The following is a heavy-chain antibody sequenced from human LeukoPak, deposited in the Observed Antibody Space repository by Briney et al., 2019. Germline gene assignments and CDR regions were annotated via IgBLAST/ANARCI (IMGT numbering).Heavy chain of an antibody. CDR3: ARGDLAAAGTPFDY. V-gene: IGHV1-46*01. Sequence: GASVKVSCKASGYTFTSYYMHWVRQAPGQGLEWMGIINPSGGSTSYAQKFQGWVTMTRDTSISTAYMELSRLRSDDTAVYYCARGDLAAAGTPFDYWGQGTLVTVSS. CDR2: INPSGGST. D-gene: IGHD6-13*01. J-gene: IGHJ4*02. CDR1: GYTFTSYY.